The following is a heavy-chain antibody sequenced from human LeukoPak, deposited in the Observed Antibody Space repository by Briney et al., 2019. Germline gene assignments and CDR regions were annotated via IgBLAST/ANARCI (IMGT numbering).Heavy chain of an antibody. CDR3: ARVPRVRGVIITGFFDY. J-gene: IGHJ4*02. CDR1: GYSISSGYY. CDR2: INHSGST. V-gene: IGHV4-38-2*02. Sequence: PSETLSLTCTVSGYSISSGYYWSWIRQPPGKGLEWIGEINHSGSTNYNPSLKSRVTISVYTSKNQFSLKLSSVTAADTAVYYCARVPRVRGVIITGFFDYWGQGTLVTVSS. D-gene: IGHD3-10*01.